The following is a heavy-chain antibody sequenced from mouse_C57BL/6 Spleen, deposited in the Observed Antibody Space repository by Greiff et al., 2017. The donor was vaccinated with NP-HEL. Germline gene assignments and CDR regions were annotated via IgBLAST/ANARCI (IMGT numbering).Heavy chain of an antibody. CDR2: ISSGSSTI. J-gene: IGHJ4*01. Sequence: EVKLVESGGGLVKPGGSLKLSCAASGFTFSDYGMHWVRQAPEKGLEWVAYISSGSSTIYYADTVKGRFTISRDNAKNTLFLQMTSLRSEDTAMYYCARITTVHAMDYWGQGTSVTVSS. CDR1: GFTFSDYG. CDR3: ARITTVHAMDY. V-gene: IGHV5-17*01. D-gene: IGHD1-1*01.